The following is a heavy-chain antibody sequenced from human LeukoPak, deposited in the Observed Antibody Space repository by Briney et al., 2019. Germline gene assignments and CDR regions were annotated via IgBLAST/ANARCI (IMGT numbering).Heavy chain of an antibody. CDR1: GGFFSGYY. D-gene: IGHD4-17*01. Sequence: SETLSLTCAVYGGFFSGYYWSWIRQPPGKGLEWIGEINHSGSTNYNPSLKSRVTISVDTSKNQFSLRLSSVTAADTAVYYCARHYWTTVTTARFDPWGQGTLVTVSS. V-gene: IGHV4-34*01. CDR3: ARHYWTTVTTARFDP. J-gene: IGHJ5*02. CDR2: INHSGST.